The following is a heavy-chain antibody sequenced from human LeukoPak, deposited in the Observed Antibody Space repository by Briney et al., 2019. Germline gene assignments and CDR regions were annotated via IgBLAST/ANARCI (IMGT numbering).Heavy chain of an antibody. D-gene: IGHD6-19*01. CDR3: ARDGDPIAVAGYFDY. J-gene: IGHJ4*02. V-gene: IGHV4-39*07. CDR1: GGSTSVYY. Sequence: PSQTLSLTCTVSGGSTSVYYWSWIRQPPGKGLEWIGSIYYSGSTYYNPSLKSRVTISVDTSKNQFSLKLSSVTAADTAVYYCARDGDPIAVAGYFDYWGQGTLVTVSS. CDR2: IYYSGST.